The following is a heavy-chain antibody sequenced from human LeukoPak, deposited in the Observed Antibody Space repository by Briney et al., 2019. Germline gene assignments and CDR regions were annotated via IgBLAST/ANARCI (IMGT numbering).Heavy chain of an antibody. Sequence: PSQTLSLTCTVSGGSISSGSYYWTWIRQPAGKGLEWIGRIYSSGSTNYNPSLKSRLTISIDTSRNQFSLKLTSVTAADTAIYYCARNSDSGGFDIWGQGTMVTVSS. D-gene: IGHD3-10*01. J-gene: IGHJ3*02. CDR2: IYSSGST. CDR3: ARNSDSGGFDI. CDR1: GGSISSGSYY. V-gene: IGHV4-61*02.